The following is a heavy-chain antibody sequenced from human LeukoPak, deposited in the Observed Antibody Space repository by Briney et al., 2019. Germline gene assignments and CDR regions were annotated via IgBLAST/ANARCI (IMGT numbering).Heavy chain of an antibody. CDR3: AREFPEGDILTEDAFDI. V-gene: IGHV4-39*07. J-gene: IGHJ3*02. CDR2: IYYSGST. Sequence: SETLSLTCTVSGGSISSSSYYWGWIRQPPGKGLEWIGSIYYSGSTYYNPSLKSRVTISVDTSKNQFSLKLSSVTAADTAVYYCAREFPEGDILTEDAFDIWGQGTMVTVSS. D-gene: IGHD3-9*01. CDR1: GGSISSSSYY.